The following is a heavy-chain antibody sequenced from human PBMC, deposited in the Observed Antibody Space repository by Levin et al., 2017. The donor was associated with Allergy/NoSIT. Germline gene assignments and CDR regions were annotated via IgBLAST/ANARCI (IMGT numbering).Heavy chain of an antibody. J-gene: IGHJ4*02. CDR3: ARRGYGRLHY. D-gene: IGHD5-18*01. V-gene: IGHV4-4*02. Sequence: TSETLSLTCAVSGSSIRSGNWWNWVRQSPGKGLEWIGEIYHGGITHYSPSLQSRVTMSVDISKNQFSLHLNSVTAADTAVYYCARRGYGRLHYWGQGTLVTISS. CDR2: IYHGGIT. CDR1: GSSIRSGNW.